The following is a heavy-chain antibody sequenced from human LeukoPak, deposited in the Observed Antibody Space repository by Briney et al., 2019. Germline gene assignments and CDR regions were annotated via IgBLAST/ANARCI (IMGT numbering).Heavy chain of an antibody. CDR1: GFTFSNYA. V-gene: IGHV3-30-3*01. Sequence: GGSLRLSCAASGFTFSNYALHWVRQAPGKGLEWVAVISYDGSNKYYADSVKGRFTISRDNSENTLYLQTNSLRAEDTAVHYCVLTVVNAFDIWGQGTLVTVSS. J-gene: IGHJ3*02. CDR3: VLTVVNAFDI. CDR2: ISYDGSNK. D-gene: IGHD2-21*02.